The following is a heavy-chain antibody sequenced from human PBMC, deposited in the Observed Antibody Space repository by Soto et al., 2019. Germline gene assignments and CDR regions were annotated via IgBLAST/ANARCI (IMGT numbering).Heavy chain of an antibody. CDR2: IIPIFGTA. D-gene: IGHD2-15*01. Sequence: LVKVSCKASGGTFSSYAISWLRQAPGQGLEWMGGIIPIFGTANYAQKFQGRVTITADKSTSTAYMELSSLKASDTAMYFCARHKGYCSSASCYGMDVWGQGATVTVSS. CDR1: GGTFSSYA. V-gene: IGHV1-69*06. J-gene: IGHJ6*02. CDR3: ARHKGYCSSASCYGMDV.